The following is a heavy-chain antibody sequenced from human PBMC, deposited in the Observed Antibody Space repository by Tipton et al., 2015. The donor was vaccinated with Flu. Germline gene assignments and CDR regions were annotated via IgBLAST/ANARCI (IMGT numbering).Heavy chain of an antibody. Sequence: TLSLTCIISGGSISSYYWSWIRQPAGKGLEWIGRIYTSGSTNYNPPLKSQATMSVDTSKNHFSLKLSSVTAADTAVYYCARGDSSGCFDYWGQGTLVTVSA. CDR2: IYTSGST. CDR3: ARGDSSGCFDY. D-gene: IGHD6-19*01. CDR1: GGSISSYY. V-gene: IGHV4-4*07. J-gene: IGHJ4*02.